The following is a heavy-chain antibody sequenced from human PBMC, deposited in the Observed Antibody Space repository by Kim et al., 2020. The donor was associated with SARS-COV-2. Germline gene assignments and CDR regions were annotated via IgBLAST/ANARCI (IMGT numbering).Heavy chain of an antibody. D-gene: IGHD6-19*01. V-gene: IGHV3-30*18. Sequence: GGSLRLSCAASGFTFSSYTMHWVRQAPGKGLEWVAVISYKASNNYYADSVKGRFTISRDNSKNTLYLQMNSLRAEDTAVYYCAKDKGSGWYGDEYFQHWGQGTL. CDR1: GFTFSSYT. CDR2: ISYKASNN. J-gene: IGHJ1*01. CDR3: AKDKGSGWYGDEYFQH.